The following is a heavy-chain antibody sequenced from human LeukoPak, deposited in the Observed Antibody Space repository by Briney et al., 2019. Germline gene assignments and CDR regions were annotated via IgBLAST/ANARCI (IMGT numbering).Heavy chain of an antibody. CDR2: ISTGTYI. D-gene: IGHD1-14*01. Sequence: PGGSLRLSCVASGFTFSRFEMNWVRQAPGKGLEWISHISTGTYIAYTDSVKGRFTISRDNAKNSLYLQMNSLRAEDTAVYYCARDPEGGKGFDYWGQGTLVTVSS. J-gene: IGHJ4*02. CDR1: GFTFSRFE. V-gene: IGHV3-48*03. CDR3: ARDPEGGKGFDY.